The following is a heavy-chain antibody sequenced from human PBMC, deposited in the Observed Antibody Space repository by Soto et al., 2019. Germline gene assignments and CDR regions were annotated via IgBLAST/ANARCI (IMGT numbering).Heavy chain of an antibody. J-gene: IGHJ4*02. CDR1: GFTFSSYG. D-gene: IGHD3-10*01. Sequence: GWSLRLSCAASGFTFSSYGMHWVRQAPGKGLEWVAVISYDGSNKYYADSVKGRFTISRDNSKNTLYLQMNSLRAEDTAVYYCAKDRAAYYGSGSYQDYWGQGTLVTVSS. CDR2: ISYDGSNK. V-gene: IGHV3-30*18. CDR3: AKDRAAYYGSGSYQDY.